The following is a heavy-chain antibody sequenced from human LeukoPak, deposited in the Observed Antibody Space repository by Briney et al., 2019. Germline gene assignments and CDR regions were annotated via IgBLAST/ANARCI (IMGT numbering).Heavy chain of an antibody. CDR3: AREGHSSSWYGY. J-gene: IGHJ4*02. Sequence: ASVKVSCKASGGTFSSYAISWVRQAPGQGLEWMGGIIPIFGTANYAQKFQGRVTITADESTGTAYMELSSLRSEDTAVYYCAREGHSSSWYGYWGQGTLVTVSS. CDR2: IIPIFGTA. CDR1: GGTFSSYA. V-gene: IGHV1-69*01. D-gene: IGHD6-13*01.